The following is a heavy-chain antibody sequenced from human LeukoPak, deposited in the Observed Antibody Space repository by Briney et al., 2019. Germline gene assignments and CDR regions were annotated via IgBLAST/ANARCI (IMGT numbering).Heavy chain of an antibody. J-gene: IGHJ3*02. CDR1: GGSISSYY. V-gene: IGHV4-4*07. Sequence: PSETLSLTCTVPGGSISSYYWSWIRQPAGKGLEWIGRIYTSGSTNYNPSLKSRVTMSVDTSKNQFSLKLSSVTAADTDVYYCATGPPRWYEGAFDIWGQGTMVTVSS. CDR3: ATGPPRWYEGAFDI. CDR2: IYTSGST. D-gene: IGHD6-13*01.